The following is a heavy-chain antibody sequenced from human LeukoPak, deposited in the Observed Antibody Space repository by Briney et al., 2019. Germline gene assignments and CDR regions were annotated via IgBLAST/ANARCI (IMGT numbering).Heavy chain of an antibody. CDR2: IYYSGST. CDR1: GGSISSGDYY. Sequence: PSQTLPLTCTVSGGSISSGDYYWSWIRQPPGKGLEWIGYIYYSGSTYYNPSLKSRVTISVDTSKNQFSLKLSSVTAADTAVYYCARVSYCGGDCYLGYEYFQHWGQGTLVTVSS. J-gene: IGHJ1*01. CDR3: ARVSYCGGDCYLGYEYFQH. D-gene: IGHD2-21*01. V-gene: IGHV4-30-4*08.